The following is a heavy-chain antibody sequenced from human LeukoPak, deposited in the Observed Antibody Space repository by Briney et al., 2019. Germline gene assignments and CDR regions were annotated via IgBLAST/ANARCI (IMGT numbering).Heavy chain of an antibody. V-gene: IGHV4-4*07. Sequence: SETLSLTCTVSGGSISSYYWSWIRQPAGKGLEWIGRIYTSGSTYYNPSLKSRVTLSIDTSNNQFSLKLTSVTAADTAVYYCARRPPNLNWFDPWGQGTLVTVSS. CDR3: ARRPPNLNWFDP. CDR1: GGSISSYY. J-gene: IGHJ5*02. CDR2: IYTSGST.